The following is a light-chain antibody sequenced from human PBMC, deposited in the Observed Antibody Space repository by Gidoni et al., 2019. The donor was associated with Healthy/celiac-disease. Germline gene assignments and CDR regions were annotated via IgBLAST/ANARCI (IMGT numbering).Light chain of an antibody. Sequence: DIVMTQSPDSLPVSLGERATINCKSSQSVLYSSNNKNYLAWYQQKPGQPPKLLIYWASTRESGVPDRFSGSGSGTDFTLTISSLQAEDVAVYYCQQYYSTPRNTFGGGTKVEIK. V-gene: IGKV4-1*01. CDR3: QQYYSTPRNT. CDR1: QSVLYSSNNKNY. J-gene: IGKJ4*01. CDR2: WAS.